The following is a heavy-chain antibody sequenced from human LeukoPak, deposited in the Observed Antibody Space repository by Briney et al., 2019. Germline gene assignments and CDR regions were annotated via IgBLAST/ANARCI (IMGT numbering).Heavy chain of an antibody. CDR1: GFTFEDYG. CDR2: IRYDGSNK. D-gene: IGHD5-18*01. CDR3: AKDRAEYSYAHNGLDY. J-gene: IGHJ4*02. Sequence: GGSLRLSCAASGFTFEDYGMTWVRQVPGKGLEWVAFIRYDGSNKYYADSVKGRFTISRDNSKNTLYLQMNSLRVEDTAVYYCAKDRAEYSYAHNGLDYWGQGTLVTVSS. V-gene: IGHV3-30*02.